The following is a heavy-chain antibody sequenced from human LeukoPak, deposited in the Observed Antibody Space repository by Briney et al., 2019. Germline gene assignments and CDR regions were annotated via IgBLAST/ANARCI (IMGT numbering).Heavy chain of an antibody. CDR3: ARDRSPGNFDY. J-gene: IGHJ4*02. V-gene: IGHV3-21*01. CDR1: GFTFSSYT. CDR2: ISSSSTYI. Sequence: PGGSLRPSFAASGFTFSSYTTNWVRPAPGKGLEWVSSISSSSTYINYADSVKGRFTISRDNAKNSLYLQMNSLRAEDTAVYYCARDRSPGNFDYWGQGTLVTVSS. D-gene: IGHD3-10*01.